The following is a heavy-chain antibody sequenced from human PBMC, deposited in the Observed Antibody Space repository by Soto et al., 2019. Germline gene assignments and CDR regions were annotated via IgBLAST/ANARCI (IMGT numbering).Heavy chain of an antibody. J-gene: IGHJ4*02. D-gene: IGHD3-10*01. V-gene: IGHV4-31*03. CDR3: ARDQGPYYGSGRRFDY. Sequence: QVQLQESGPGLVKPSQTLSLTCTVSGGSISSGGYYWSWIRQHPGKGLEWIGYIYYSGSTYYNPSLKSRVTISVDTSKNQFPLKLSSVAAADTAVYYCARDQGPYYGSGRRFDYWGQGTLVTVSS. CDR2: IYYSGST. CDR1: GGSISSGGYY.